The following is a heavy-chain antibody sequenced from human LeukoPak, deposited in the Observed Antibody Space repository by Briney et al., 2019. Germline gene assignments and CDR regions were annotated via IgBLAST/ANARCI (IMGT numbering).Heavy chain of an antibody. V-gene: IGHV3-33*01. CDR1: GFAFSTYG. Sequence: GRSLRLSCAASGFAFSTYGMHWIRQAPGKGLEWVAVIWSDGSHKYYVDSVKGRFTISRDNAKNSLYLQMNSLRAEDAAVYYCARYAPQQQLAYWGQGTLVTVSS. D-gene: IGHD6-13*01. J-gene: IGHJ4*02. CDR2: IWSDGSHK. CDR3: ARYAPQQQLAY.